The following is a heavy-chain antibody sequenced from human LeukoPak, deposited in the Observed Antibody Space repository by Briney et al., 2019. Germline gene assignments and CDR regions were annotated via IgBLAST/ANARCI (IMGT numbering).Heavy chain of an antibody. Sequence: SETLSLTCTVSGYSITSGYFWGWYRQPPGKGLEWIGSIYHTGSTYYTSSLKSRVTISRDTSNNQFSLYLTSVTAADTAVYYCARVYSSGSLRGSDAFDIWGQGTMVTVSS. D-gene: IGHD6-19*01. CDR2: IYHTGST. CDR1: GYSITSGYF. J-gene: IGHJ3*02. CDR3: ARVYSSGSLRGSDAFDI. V-gene: IGHV4-38-2*02.